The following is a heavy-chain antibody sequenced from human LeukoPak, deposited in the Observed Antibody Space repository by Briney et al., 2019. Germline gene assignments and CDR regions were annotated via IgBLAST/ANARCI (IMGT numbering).Heavy chain of an antibody. V-gene: IGHV4-59*01. CDR2: IYYNGST. CDR3: ARVKAGPIAWFDP. Sequence: PSETLSLICTVWGVPISCYYGSWLPPPPGKGREGCGYIYYNGSTNYNPSLKSRVTISVDTSKNQFSLKLSSVTAADTAVYYCARVKAGPIAWFDPWGQGTLVTVSS. J-gene: IGHJ5*02. D-gene: IGHD6-19*01. CDR1: GVPISCYY.